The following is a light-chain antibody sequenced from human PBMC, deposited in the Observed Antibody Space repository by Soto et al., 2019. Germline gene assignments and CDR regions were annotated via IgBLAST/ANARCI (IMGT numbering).Light chain of an antibody. CDR1: GGYSNYE. V-gene: IGLV9-49*01. J-gene: IGLJ1*01. CDR2: VGTGGIVG. Sequence: QLVLTQPLSASASLGASVTLTCTLSGGYSNYEVDWYQQRPGKGPRFVMRVGTGGIVGSKGDGIPDRFSVLGSGLNRYLTIKNIQEEDESDYYCGADHASGSNFVYVFGTGTKVTVL. CDR3: GADHASGSNFVYV.